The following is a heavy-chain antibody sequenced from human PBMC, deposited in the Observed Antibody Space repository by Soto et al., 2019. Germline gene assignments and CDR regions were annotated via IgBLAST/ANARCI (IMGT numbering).Heavy chain of an antibody. CDR2: MNPGSGDT. D-gene: IGHD3-16*01. V-gene: IGHV1-8*01. CDR1: GYSFTNND. J-gene: IGHJ5*02. Sequence: VASVKVSFKASGYSFTNNDVTWLRQATGQGLEWMGWMNPGSGDTGYAQKFQGRVTMTRDISIATAYMELSSLRSDDTAIYYCARMATFGSLNWFDPWGQGTLVTVSS. CDR3: ARMATFGSLNWFDP.